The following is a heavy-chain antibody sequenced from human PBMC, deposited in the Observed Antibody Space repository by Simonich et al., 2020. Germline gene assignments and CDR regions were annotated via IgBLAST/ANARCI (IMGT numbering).Heavy chain of an antibody. CDR1: GYTFTGYH. Sequence: QVQLVQSGAEVKKPGASVKVSCKASGYTFTGYHMHWVRQAPGQGLEWRGWVNPNRGGTNYAKKFQGRVTMTRDTSISTAYMELSRLRSDDTAVYYCARARLYSSSHAFDIWGQGTMVTVSS. CDR2: VNPNRGGT. V-gene: IGHV1-2*02. D-gene: IGHD6-6*01. J-gene: IGHJ3*02. CDR3: ARARLYSSSHAFDI.